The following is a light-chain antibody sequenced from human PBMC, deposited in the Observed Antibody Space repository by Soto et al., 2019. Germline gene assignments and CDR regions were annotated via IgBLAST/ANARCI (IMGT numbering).Light chain of an antibody. CDR1: QYINTR. CDR2: QTS. J-gene: IGKJ1*01. Sequence: IVLTQCQASLSSCPGDRVTLSCRASQYINTRLAWYQHRPGQAPRLLIYQTSLRAAGIPARFSASGSRTDCTITISGVQNEDCALYDCHQRQSWTRTFGQGTQVDIK. CDR3: HQRQSWTRT. V-gene: IGKV3D-11*03.